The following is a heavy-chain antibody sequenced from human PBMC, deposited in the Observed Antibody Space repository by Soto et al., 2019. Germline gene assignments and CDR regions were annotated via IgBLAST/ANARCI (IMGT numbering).Heavy chain of an antibody. Sequence: QVHLVESGGGVVQPGRSLRPSCAASGFSFSSHGMHWVRQAPGKGLEWVAVVTFDGSHQYYADSVKGRFTISRDNSKNTLYLQMNSLRTEDTALYYCAKNQERELPRVIDFWGQGTLVTVSS. CDR1: GFSFSSHG. CDR2: VTFDGSHQ. CDR3: AKNQERELPRVIDF. V-gene: IGHV3-30*18. D-gene: IGHD1-7*01. J-gene: IGHJ4*02.